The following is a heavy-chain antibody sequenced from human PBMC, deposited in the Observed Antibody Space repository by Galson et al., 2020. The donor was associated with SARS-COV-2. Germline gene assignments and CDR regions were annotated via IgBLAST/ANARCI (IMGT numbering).Heavy chain of an antibody. CDR1: EYIFTNYW. D-gene: IGHD6-13*01. Sequence: GESLKISCKSSEYIFTNYWIGWVRQMPGKGLEWMGISNPTGSDIRYSTPFEGRVTMSVDKSITTAYLQWSSMEASDTGIYYCARGASGTWNYWGQGTLVTVSS. CDR2: SNPTGSDI. V-gene: IGHV5-51*01. CDR3: ARGASGTWNY. J-gene: IGHJ4*02.